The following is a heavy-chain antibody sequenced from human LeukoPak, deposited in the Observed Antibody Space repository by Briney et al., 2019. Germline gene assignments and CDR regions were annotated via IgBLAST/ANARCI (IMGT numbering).Heavy chain of an antibody. CDR1: GFTFSRYW. CDR3: ARYPSYNWNIED. Sequence: GGSLRLSCVASGFTFSRYWMSWVRQAPGKGLEWVANIKQDGSEKYYVDSVKGRFTISRDNAKNSLYLQMNSLRAEDTAVYYCARYPSYNWNIEDWGQGTLVTVSS. J-gene: IGHJ4*02. CDR2: IKQDGSEK. D-gene: IGHD1/OR15-1a*01. V-gene: IGHV3-7*01.